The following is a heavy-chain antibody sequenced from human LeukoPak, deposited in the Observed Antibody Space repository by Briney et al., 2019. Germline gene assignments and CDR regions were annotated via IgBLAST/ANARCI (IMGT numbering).Heavy chain of an antibody. J-gene: IGHJ4*02. CDR1: GGSFSGYY. CDR3: AGLKVTTGPSGLLEY. CDR2: INHSGST. D-gene: IGHD4-17*01. V-gene: IGHV4-34*01. Sequence: SETLSLTCAVYGGSFSGYYWSWIRQPPGKGLEWIGEINHSGSTNYNPSLKSRVTISVDTSKNQFSLKLSSVTAADTAVYYCAGLKVTTGPSGLLEYWGQGTLVTVSS.